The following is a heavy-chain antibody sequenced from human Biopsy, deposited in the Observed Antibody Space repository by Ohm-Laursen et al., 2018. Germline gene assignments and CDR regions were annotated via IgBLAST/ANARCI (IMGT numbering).Heavy chain of an antibody. D-gene: IGHD3-3*01. CDR3: AADADGYYTEFDY. V-gene: IGHV1-69*04. CDR1: GGPSGNYA. Sequence: SLVKVSCNASGGPSGNYAFSWVRQAPGQGLEWVGRIVPILGHLNYAQRFQGRVSITADKSTTYVYMELSRLTSGDTAVYYCAADADGYYTEFDYWGPGTLVTVSS. J-gene: IGHJ4*02. CDR2: IVPILGHL.